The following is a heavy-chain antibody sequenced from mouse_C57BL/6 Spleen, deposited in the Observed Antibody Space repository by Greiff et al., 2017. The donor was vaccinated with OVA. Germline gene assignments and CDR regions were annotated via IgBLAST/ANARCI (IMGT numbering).Heavy chain of an antibody. CDR1: GFTFSDYG. D-gene: IGHD1-1*01. CDR2: ISSGSSTI. J-gene: IGHJ1*03. Sequence: EVMLVESGGGLVKPGESLKLSCAASGFTFSDYGMHWVRQAPEKGLEWVAYISSGSSTIYYADTVKGRFTISRDNAKNTLFLQMTSLRAEDTAMYYCARKYYGSLHWYFDVWGTGTTVTVSS. CDR3: ARKYYGSLHWYFDV. V-gene: IGHV5-17*01.